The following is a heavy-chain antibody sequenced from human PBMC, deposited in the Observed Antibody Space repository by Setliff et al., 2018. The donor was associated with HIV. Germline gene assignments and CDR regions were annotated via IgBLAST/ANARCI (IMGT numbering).Heavy chain of an antibody. CDR1: GYTFTDYY. CDR3: TPSPDSRGYFGSDYFDH. Sequence: ASVKVSCKASGYTFTDYYIHWVQQAPGKGLEWMGRVDPEDGETTYAEKFQGRITITADKSTDTAYMELSSLRSEDSAFYYCTPSPDSRGYFGSDYFDHWGQGALVTVSS. D-gene: IGHD3-22*01. CDR2: VDPEDGET. V-gene: IGHV1-69-2*01. J-gene: IGHJ4*02.